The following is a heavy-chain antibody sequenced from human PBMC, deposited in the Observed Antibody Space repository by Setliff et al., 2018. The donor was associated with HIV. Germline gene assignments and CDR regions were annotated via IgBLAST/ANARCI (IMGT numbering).Heavy chain of an antibody. D-gene: IGHD3-3*01. V-gene: IGHV5-51*01. CDR2: IYPGDFDT. CDR1: GYTFTNYW. CDR3: ARQPTDTSGYNNWFDS. J-gene: IGHJ5*01. Sequence: GESLKISCRGSGYTFTNYWIGWVRQMPGRGLEWMGIIYPGDFDTRYSPSFEGQVTMSADKSINTAYLQWNSLKASDTAMYYCARQPTDTSGYNNWFDSWGQGTLVTVSS.